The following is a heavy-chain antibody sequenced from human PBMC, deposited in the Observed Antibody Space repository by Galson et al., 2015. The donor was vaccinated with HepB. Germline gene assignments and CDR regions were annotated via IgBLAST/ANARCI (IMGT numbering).Heavy chain of an antibody. Sequence: SLRLSCAASGFTFSDYYMSWIRQAPGKGLEWVSYISSSGSTIYYADSVKGRFTISRDNAKNSLHLQMNSLRAEDTAVYYCARAVYSYGYYYYYYYMDVWGKGTTVTVSS. CDR2: ISSSGSTI. CDR1: GFTFSDYY. CDR3: ARAVYSYGYYYYYYYMDV. D-gene: IGHD5-18*01. V-gene: IGHV3-11*01. J-gene: IGHJ6*03.